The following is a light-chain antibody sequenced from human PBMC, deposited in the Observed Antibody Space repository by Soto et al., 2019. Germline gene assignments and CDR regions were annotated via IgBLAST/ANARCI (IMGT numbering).Light chain of an antibody. CDR1: QNINKY. V-gene: IGKV1-39*01. J-gene: IGKJ2*01. CDR2: TAS. Sequence: DIQMTQSPSSLSASVGDSDTIPCRASQNINKYLNWYQQRSGRAPRLLIHTASSLHSGVPPRFSGSGSGSDFTLTISTLQPEDLATYFCQQSFSTPYTFGQGTKVEI. CDR3: QQSFSTPYT.